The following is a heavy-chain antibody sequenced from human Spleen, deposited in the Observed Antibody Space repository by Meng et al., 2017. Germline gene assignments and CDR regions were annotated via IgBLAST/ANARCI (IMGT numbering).Heavy chain of an antibody. D-gene: IGHD5-24*01. V-gene: IGHV4-61*02. J-gene: IGHJ4*02. CDR1: GGSIRSGNYY. CDR2: ISTSDRT. Sequence: LSLTCTVSGGSIRSGNYYWIWIRQPAGKGLEWIVRISTSDRTNYNPSLKSRVTMAGDTSKNQISLKLTSVTAADTAVYYCAREDAYKDYSDYWGQGTLVTVSS. CDR3: AREDAYKDYSDY.